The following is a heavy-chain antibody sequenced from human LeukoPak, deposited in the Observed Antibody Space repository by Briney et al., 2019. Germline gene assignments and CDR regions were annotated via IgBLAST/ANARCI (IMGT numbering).Heavy chain of an antibody. J-gene: IGHJ4*02. D-gene: IGHD6-19*01. CDR2: VSGSGRST. CDR3: ASGYSSGWYYFNY. V-gene: IGHV3-23*01. CDR1: GFTFSDYA. Sequence: PGGSLRLSCAASGFTFSDYAMSWVCQAPGKGLEWVSAVSGSGRSTYYADSVKGRFTISRDTSKNTLYLQMNSLRAEGTAVYYCASGYSSGWYYFNYWGQGTLVTVSS.